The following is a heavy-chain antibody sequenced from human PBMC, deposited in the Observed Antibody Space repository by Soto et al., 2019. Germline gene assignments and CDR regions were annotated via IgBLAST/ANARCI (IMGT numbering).Heavy chain of an antibody. CDR1: GFTFSSYE. Sequence: EVQLVESGGGLVQPGGSLRLSCAASGFTFSSYEMNWVRQAPGKGLEWVSYISSSGSTIYYADSVKGRFTISRDNAKNSLNLQMNSLRAEDTAVYYCARYRGSRYYYYGMDVWGQGTTVTVSS. CDR2: ISSSGSTI. V-gene: IGHV3-48*03. CDR3: ARYRGSRYYYYGMDV. D-gene: IGHD1-26*01. J-gene: IGHJ6*02.